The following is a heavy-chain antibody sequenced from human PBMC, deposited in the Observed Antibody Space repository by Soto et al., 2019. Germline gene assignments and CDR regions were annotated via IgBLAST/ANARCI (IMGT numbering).Heavy chain of an antibody. J-gene: IGHJ4*02. CDR1: GGSFSGYY. CDR2: INHSGST. CDR3: ARDPGSGVDY. Sequence: SETLSLTCAVYGGSFSGYYWSWIRQPPGKGLEWIGEINHSGSTNYNPSLKSRVTISVDTSKNQFSLKLSSVTAADTAVYYCARDPGSGVDYWGQGTLVTVSS. V-gene: IGHV4-34*01. D-gene: IGHD3-10*01.